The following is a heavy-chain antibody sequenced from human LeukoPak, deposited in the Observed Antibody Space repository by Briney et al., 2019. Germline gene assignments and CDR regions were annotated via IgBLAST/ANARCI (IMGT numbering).Heavy chain of an antibody. CDR1: GVSISGNY. D-gene: IGHD3-16*01. V-gene: IGHV4-59*01. Sequence: SETLSLTCTVSGVSISGNYWGWIRQPPGKGLEWIGYIFYTGSTNYNPSLQSRVTILLDTSKNQFSLKLSSVSAADTAVYYCARDNDSRDPPHFDYWGQGTLVTVSS. J-gene: IGHJ4*02. CDR2: IFYTGST. CDR3: ARDNDSRDPPHFDY.